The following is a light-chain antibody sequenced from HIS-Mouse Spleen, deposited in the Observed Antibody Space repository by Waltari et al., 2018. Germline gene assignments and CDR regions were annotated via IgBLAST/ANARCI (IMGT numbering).Light chain of an antibody. J-gene: IGKJ1*01. CDR2: AAS. CDR3: QQSYSTLWT. V-gene: IGKV1-39*01. Sequence: DIQMTQSPSSLSASVGDRVTITCRASQSISSYLNWYQQKPGKAPKLLIYAASSLQSGVPSRFSGSGSGTDLNRTISSLQPDDFATYYCQQSYSTLWTFGQGTKVEIK. CDR1: QSISSY.